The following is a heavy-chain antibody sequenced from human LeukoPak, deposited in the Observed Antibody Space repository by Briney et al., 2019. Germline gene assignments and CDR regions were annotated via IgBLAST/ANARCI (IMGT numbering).Heavy chain of an antibody. Sequence: ASVKVSCKASGYTFTSYGISWVRQAPGQGLEWMGWISAYKGNTNYAQKLQGRVTMTTDTSTSTAYMEPRSLRSDDTAVYYCARGILLYGNWKFDPWGQGTLVTVSS. CDR1: GYTFTSYG. J-gene: IGHJ5*02. V-gene: IGHV1-18*01. CDR3: ARGILLYGNWKFDP. D-gene: IGHD1-1*01. CDR2: ISAYKGNT.